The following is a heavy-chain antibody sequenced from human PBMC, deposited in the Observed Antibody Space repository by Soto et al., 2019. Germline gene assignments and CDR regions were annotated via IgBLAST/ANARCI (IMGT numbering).Heavy chain of an antibody. CDR1: GYTFTGHY. D-gene: IGHD3-10*01. CDR3: ARDLCPLGSGSPCPTFGMDL. V-gene: IGHV1-2*02. Sequence: QVQLVQSGAEVKPPGASVKVSCKASGYTFTGHYMHWVRQVSGRRLEFLGWLKPDNGGTYYAPKFQCRVTFTRDTSKTTAYMEMSGLQSDDTAVYFCARDLCPLGSGSPCPTFGMDLWGQGTTVAVSS. CDR2: LKPDNGGT. J-gene: IGHJ6*02.